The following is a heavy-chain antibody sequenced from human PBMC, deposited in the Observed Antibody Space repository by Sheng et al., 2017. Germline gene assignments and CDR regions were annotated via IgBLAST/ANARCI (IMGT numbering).Heavy chain of an antibody. CDR3: GREGGDGRVDY. D-gene: IGHD4-17*01. CDR2: ISSSSSYI. V-gene: IGHV3-21*01. CDR1: GFIFSSYS. Sequence: EVQLVESGGGLVKPGGSLRLSCAASGFIFSSYSMNWVRQAPGKGLEWVSYISSSSSYIYYADSMKGRFTISRDNAKNLLYLQMNSLRVEDTAVYYCGREGGDGRVDYWGQGTLVTVSS. J-gene: IGHJ4*02.